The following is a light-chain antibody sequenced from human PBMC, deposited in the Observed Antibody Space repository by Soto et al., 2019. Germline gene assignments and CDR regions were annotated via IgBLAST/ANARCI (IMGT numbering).Light chain of an antibody. V-gene: IGLV2-8*01. CDR2: EVS. CDR3: SSYAGINIYV. CDR1: SSDVGGYNY. J-gene: IGLJ1*01. Sequence: QSVLTQPPSASGSPGQSVTITYTGTSSDVGGYNYVSWYQQHPGKAPKLMIYEVSKRPSGVPDRFSGSKSGNTASLTVSGLQAEDEADYYCSSYAGINIYVFGTGTQLTVL.